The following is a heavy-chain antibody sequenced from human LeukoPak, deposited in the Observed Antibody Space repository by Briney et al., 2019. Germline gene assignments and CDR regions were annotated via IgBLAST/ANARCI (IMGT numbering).Heavy chain of an antibody. D-gene: IGHD3-22*01. J-gene: IGHJ4*01. CDR3: ARSITMIVVVTTSYFDS. CDR2: IYYSGST. CDR1: GGSISSSSYY. V-gene: IGHV4-39*01. Sequence: SETLSLTCTLSGGSISSSSYYWGWIRQPPGKGLEWIGSIYYSGSTYYNPSLKSRVTISVDTSKNQFSLKLSSVTAADTAVYYCARSITMIVVVTTSYFDSWGHGTLVTVSS.